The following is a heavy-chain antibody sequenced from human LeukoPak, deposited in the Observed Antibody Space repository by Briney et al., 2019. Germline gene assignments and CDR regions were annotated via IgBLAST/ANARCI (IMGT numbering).Heavy chain of an antibody. J-gene: IGHJ4*02. CDR3: ARHRSRWLQSSFDY. Sequence: SETLSLTCTVSGDSISSSSSYWGWIRQPPGKGLEWIGSIYYSGSNFDNPALKSRVTISVDTSKNQFSLKLSSVTAADTAVYYCARHRSRWLQSSFDYWGQGTLVTVSS. CDR1: GDSISSSSSY. D-gene: IGHD5-24*01. V-gene: IGHV4-39*01. CDR2: IYYSGSN.